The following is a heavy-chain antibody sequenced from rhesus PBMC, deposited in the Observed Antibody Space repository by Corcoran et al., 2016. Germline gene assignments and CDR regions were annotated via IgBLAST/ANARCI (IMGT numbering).Heavy chain of an antibody. CDR3: ARFSGYYPDFDY. V-gene: IGHV4-165*02. CDR2: MGCRQVKP. D-gene: IGHD3-28*01. Sequence: QVQLQESGPGLVKPSETLSLTCAVSGGSISGFYWNWIRQPPGRGLEWIGYMGCRQVKPYYTPSRKIRVPISTTPSKTQFSRKRASVTASDTAVYYCARFSGYYPDFDYWGQGVLVTVSS. J-gene: IGHJ4*01. CDR1: GGSISGFY.